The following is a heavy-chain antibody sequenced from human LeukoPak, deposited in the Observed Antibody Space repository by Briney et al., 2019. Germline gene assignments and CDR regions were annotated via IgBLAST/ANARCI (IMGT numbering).Heavy chain of an antibody. CDR3: AKDRFQLLIFDY. V-gene: IGHV3-30*02. Sequence: GGSLRLSCAASGFTFSSYAMHWVRQAPGKGLEWVAFIRYDGSNKYYADSVKGRFTISRDNSKNTLYLQMNSLRAEDTAVYYCAKDRFQLLIFDYWGQGTLVTVSS. D-gene: IGHD2-2*01. J-gene: IGHJ4*02. CDR2: IRYDGSNK. CDR1: GFTFSSYA.